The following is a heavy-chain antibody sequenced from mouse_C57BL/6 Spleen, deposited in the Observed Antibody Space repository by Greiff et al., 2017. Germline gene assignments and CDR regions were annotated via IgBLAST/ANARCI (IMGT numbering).Heavy chain of an antibody. CDR3: TPGTGYFDY. D-gene: IGHD4-1*01. J-gene: IGHJ2*01. CDR1: GYTFTDYE. Sequence: QVQLQQSGAELVRPGASVTLSCKASGYTFTDYEMHWVKQTPVHGLEWIGALDPETGGTAYNQKFKGKAILTADKSSSTAYMELRSLTSEDSAVYYCTPGTGYFDYWGQGTTLTVSS. V-gene: IGHV1-15*01. CDR2: LDPETGGT.